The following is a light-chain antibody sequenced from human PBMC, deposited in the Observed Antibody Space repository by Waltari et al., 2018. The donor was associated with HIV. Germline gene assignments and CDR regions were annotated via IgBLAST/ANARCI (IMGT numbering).Light chain of an antibody. CDR2: NNK. J-gene: IGLJ2*01. CDR3: AAWDDSLSAVV. Sequence: SVLAQPPSVSGTPGQGVTISCSGSNSNIGSNHVYWYRQLPGTAPPLLIYNNKQRPSGVPDRFSGSKSGTSASLAISGLRSEDEADYYCAAWDDSLSAVVFGGGTKLTVL. V-gene: IGLV1-47*01. CDR1: NSNIGSNH.